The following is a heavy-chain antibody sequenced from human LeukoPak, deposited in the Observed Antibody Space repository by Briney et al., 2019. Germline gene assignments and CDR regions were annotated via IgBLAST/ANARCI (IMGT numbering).Heavy chain of an antibody. D-gene: IGHD2-15*01. CDR3: ARAIQTGYWAPLRY. CDR1: GGSISSYY. J-gene: IGHJ4*02. V-gene: IGHV4-59*01. Sequence: SETLSLTCTVSGGSISSYYWSWIRQPPGKGLEWIGYIYYSGSTNYNPSLKSRVTISVDTSKNQFSLKLSSVTAADTAVYYCARAIQTGYWAPLRYWGQGTLVTVSS. CDR2: IYYSGST.